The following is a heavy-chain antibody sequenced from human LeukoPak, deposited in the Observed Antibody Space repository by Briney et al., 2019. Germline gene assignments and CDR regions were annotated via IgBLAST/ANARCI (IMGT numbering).Heavy chain of an antibody. V-gene: IGHV4-39*07. CDR1: GGSISSYY. CDR3: ARETYYYDSSGLVH. Sequence: SETLSLTCTVSGGSISSYYWGWIRQPPGKGLEWIGSIYYSGSTYYNPSLKSRVTISVDTSKNQFSLKLSSVTAADTAVYYCARETYYYDSSGLVHWGQGTLVTVSS. D-gene: IGHD3-22*01. J-gene: IGHJ5*02. CDR2: IYYSGST.